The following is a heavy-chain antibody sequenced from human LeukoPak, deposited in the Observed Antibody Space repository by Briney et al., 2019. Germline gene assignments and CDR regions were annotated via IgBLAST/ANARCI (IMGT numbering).Heavy chain of an antibody. D-gene: IGHD2-2*01. J-gene: IGHJ4*02. V-gene: IGHV1-2*02. CDR3: ARGYCSSTSCYAIFDY. CDR1: GYTFTGYY. Sequence: ASVKVSCKASGYTFTGYYMPWVRQAPGQGLEWMGWINPNSGGTNYAQKFQGRVTMTRDTSISTAYMELSRLRSDDTAVYYCARGYCSSTSCYAIFDYWGQGTLVTVSS. CDR2: INPNSGGT.